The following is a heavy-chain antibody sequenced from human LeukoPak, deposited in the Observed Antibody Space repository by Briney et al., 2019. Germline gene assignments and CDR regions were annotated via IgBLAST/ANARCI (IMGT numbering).Heavy chain of an antibody. CDR3: ARPSRASGVVHFFDY. V-gene: IGHV3-30*02. Sequence: GGSLRLSCAASGLSFDTYGMHWVRQAPGKGLEWVAFIRNDGSNDYYADSVKGRFTISRDNSKNTVYLQMSSLRTEDTAVYYCARPSRASGVVHFFDYWGQGTLVPVSS. CDR2: IRNDGSND. D-gene: IGHD2-2*01. J-gene: IGHJ4*02. CDR1: GLSFDTYG.